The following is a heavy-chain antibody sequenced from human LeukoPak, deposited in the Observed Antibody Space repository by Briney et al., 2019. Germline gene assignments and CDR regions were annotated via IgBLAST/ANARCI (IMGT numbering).Heavy chain of an antibody. CDR1: GFTFSRYW. D-gene: IGHD5-18*01. Sequence: GGSLRLSCAASGFTFSRYWTHRVRPAPGKGLIWISRIYSDGSSTSNADSVKGRFTISRDNAKNTLYLQMNSLRAEDTAVYYCVRDGYELVEFDFWGQGTLVTVSS. CDR2: IYSDGSST. J-gene: IGHJ4*02. V-gene: IGHV3-74*01. CDR3: VRDGYELVEFDF.